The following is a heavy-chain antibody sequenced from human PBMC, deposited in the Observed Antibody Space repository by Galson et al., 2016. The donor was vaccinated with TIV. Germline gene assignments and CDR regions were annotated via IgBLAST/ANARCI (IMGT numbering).Heavy chain of an antibody. J-gene: IGHJ5*02. V-gene: IGHV4-30-4*08. D-gene: IGHD2-2*01. CDR1: GGAINSGDYY. CDR3: AKDCFCSSTTGCYNWFDR. CDR2: IYYTGST. Sequence: TMSPTCTVSGGAINSGDYYWSWIRQPPGKGLDWIGYIYYTGSTPYTPSPQSRFTRSADTSKNQFSLKLSTVTAEDTAVYFCAKDCFCSSTTGCYNWFDRWGQGTLFTVSS.